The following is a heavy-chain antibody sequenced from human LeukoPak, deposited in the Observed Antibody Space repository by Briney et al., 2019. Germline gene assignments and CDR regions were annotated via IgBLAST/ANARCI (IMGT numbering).Heavy chain of an antibody. CDR1: GYSISSGYH. V-gene: IGHV4-38-2*02. Sequence: SETLSLTCTVSGYSISSGYHWGWIRQPPGKGQEWIGSIYHSGSTYYNPSLKSRVTISVDTSKSQFSLRLSSVTAADTAVYYCARITGTSRYFDYWGQGTLVTVSS. D-gene: IGHD1-7*01. CDR3: ARITGTSRYFDY. J-gene: IGHJ4*02. CDR2: IYHSGST.